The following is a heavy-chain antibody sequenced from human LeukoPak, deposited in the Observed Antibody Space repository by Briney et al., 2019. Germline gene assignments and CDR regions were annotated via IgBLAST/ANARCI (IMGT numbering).Heavy chain of an antibody. D-gene: IGHD5-12*01. J-gene: IGHJ4*02. CDR1: GFTFRNYG. CDR2: IRYHGNDK. CDR3: AKDLVATGRYFDY. V-gene: IGHV3-30*02. Sequence: GASLILSCAASGFTFRNYGMHWVRQAPGQGLQWVAFIRYHGNDKYYADSVKGRFTVSRDNSESTLYLQMNSLRTEDTAVYYCAKDLVATGRYFDYWGQGTPVTVSS.